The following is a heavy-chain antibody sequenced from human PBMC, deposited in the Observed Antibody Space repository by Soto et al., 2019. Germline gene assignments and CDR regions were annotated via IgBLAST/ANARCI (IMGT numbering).Heavy chain of an antibody. Sequence: GGSLRLSCAASGFTFSSYAMSCVRQAPGKGLEWVSAISGSGGITYYADSVKGRFTISRDNSKNTLYLKMKSLRAEDTAVYYCAKVSYYYDSSGYYSFDYSGQGTMVTLSS. V-gene: IGHV3-23*01. CDR2: ISGSGGIT. D-gene: IGHD3-22*01. J-gene: IGHJ4*02. CDR3: AKVSYYYDSSGYYSFDY. CDR1: GFTFSSYA.